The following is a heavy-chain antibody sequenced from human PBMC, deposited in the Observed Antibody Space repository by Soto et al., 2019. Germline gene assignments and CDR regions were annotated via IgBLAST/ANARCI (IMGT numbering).Heavy chain of an antibody. Sequence: ASVKVSCKASGYTFTGYYMHWVRQAPGQGLEWMGWINPNSGGTNYAQKFQGWVTMTRDTSISTAYMELSRLRSDDTAVYYCARGAVADTIYYYYYYGMDVWGQGTTVTVSS. D-gene: IGHD6-19*01. CDR2: INPNSGGT. V-gene: IGHV1-2*04. CDR1: GYTFTGYY. CDR3: ARGAVADTIYYYYYYGMDV. J-gene: IGHJ6*02.